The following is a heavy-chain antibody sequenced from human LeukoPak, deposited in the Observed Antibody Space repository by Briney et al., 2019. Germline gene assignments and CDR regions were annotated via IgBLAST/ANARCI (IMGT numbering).Heavy chain of an antibody. V-gene: IGHV3-30*04. J-gene: IGHJ2*01. D-gene: IGHD5/OR15-5a*01. CDR3: ARDLYVAGFFDL. CDR2: ISYDGSNK. CDR1: GFTFSSYA. Sequence: PGGSLKLSCAASGFTFSSYAMHWVRQAPGKGLEWVAVISYDGSNKYYADSVKGRFTISRDDSKNTLYLQMNSLRAEDTAVYYCARDLYVAGFFDLWGRGTLVTVSS.